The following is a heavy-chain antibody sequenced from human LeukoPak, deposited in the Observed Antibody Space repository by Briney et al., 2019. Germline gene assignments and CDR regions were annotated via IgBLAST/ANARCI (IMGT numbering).Heavy chain of an antibody. CDR3: AKAPGYCSGGSGYLDY. CDR1: GFTFSSSA. J-gene: IGHJ4*02. V-gene: IGHV3-23*01. D-gene: IGHD2-15*01. CDR2: ISGSGGST. Sequence: GGSLRLSCAASGFTFSSSAMSWVRQAPGKGLELVSAISGSGGSTYYADSVKCRFTISRDNSKNTLYLQMNSLRAEDTAVYYCAKAPGYCSGGSGYLDYWGQGTLVTVSS.